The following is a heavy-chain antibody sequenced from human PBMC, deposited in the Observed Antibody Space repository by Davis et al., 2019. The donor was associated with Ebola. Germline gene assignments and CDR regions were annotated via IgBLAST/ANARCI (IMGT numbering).Heavy chain of an antibody. Sequence: PGGSLRPSCTVSGVSILAHYWSCIRQSPGKGLEWIGYIDYRGRSTYKPSLRSRITMSVDTSKNQFSLKLKSITAADTAVYYCARGGSPAMFKGVDEWGQGTLVTVAS. D-gene: IGHD2-2*01. CDR1: GVSILAHY. J-gene: IGHJ4*02. V-gene: IGHV4-59*11. CDR2: IDYRGRS. CDR3: ARGGSPAMFKGVDE.